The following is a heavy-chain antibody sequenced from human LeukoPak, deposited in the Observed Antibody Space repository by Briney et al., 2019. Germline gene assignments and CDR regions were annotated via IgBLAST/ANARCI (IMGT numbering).Heavy chain of an antibody. D-gene: IGHD3-22*01. CDR2: VYSTGHT. CDR1: GGSINSGSYY. CDR3: ARDRVYYSGNSGYYYFFDL. J-gene: IGHJ2*01. V-gene: IGHV4-61*02. Sequence: PSETLSLTCTVSGGSINSGSYYWSWIRQPAGKGLEWIGRVYSTGHTNYNPSLKSRVSISMDTSDNQFSLKLTSVTAADTAVYYCARDRVYYSGNSGYYYFFDLWGRGTLVTVSS.